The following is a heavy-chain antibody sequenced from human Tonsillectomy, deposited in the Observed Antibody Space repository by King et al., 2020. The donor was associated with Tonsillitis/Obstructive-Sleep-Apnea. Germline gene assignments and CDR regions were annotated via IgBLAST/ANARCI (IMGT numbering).Heavy chain of an antibody. D-gene: IGHD5-12*01. Sequence: QLVQSGGVVVQPGGSLRLSCAASGFTFCDYTMHWVRQAPGKVLEWVSFISCGGGSTYYADSVKGRFTISRDNSKNSLYLQKNSLRNEDTALYYCAKDRSPIVATIIWDYWGQGTLVTVSS. V-gene: IGHV3-43*01. CDR3: AKDRSPIVATIIWDY. CDR1: GFTFCDYT. CDR2: ISCGGGST. J-gene: IGHJ4*02.